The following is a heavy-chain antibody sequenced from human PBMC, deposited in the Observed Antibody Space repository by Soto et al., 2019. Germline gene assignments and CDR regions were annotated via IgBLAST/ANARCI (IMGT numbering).Heavy chain of an antibody. V-gene: IGHV4-31*03. CDR3: AASCVGCGGFNYYGMDV. J-gene: IGHJ6*02. CDR1: GDSISSGGYY. D-gene: IGHD2-21*01. CDR2: IYYSGST. Sequence: SETLSLTCTVSGDSISSGGYYWSWIRQHPGKGLEWIGYIYYSGSTFYNPSLKSRVTISVDTSKNQFSLKLSSVTAVDTAVYYCAASCVGCGGFNYYGMDVWGQGTTVTVSS.